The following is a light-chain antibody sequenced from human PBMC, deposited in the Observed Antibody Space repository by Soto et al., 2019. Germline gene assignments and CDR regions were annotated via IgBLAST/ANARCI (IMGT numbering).Light chain of an antibody. CDR1: QPVNNN. CDR2: GVS. Sequence: TQFPSTLSASPEERATLSCRANQPVNNNLAWYQQKPGQAPRLLIYGVSTRATGISARFSGGGSVTEFTLTISSLQSEDFALYYCQQYEKWPPSITFGQGTRLESK. CDR3: QQYEKWPPSIT. J-gene: IGKJ5*01. V-gene: IGKV3-15*01.